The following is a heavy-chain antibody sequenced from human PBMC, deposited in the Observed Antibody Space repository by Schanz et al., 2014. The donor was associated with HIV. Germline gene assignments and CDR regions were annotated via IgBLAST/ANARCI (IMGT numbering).Heavy chain of an antibody. CDR2: ISYDGRNK. J-gene: IGHJ4*02. CDR3: ARAGVTDRFDH. D-gene: IGHD2-21*02. CDR1: GFTFRSYA. V-gene: IGHV3-30*04. Sequence: QVQLVESGGGVVQPGRSLRLSCAASGFTFRSYALHWVRQAPGKGLDWVAGISYDGRNKYYADSVKGRFTISRDKAKNSLYLQMNSLRDEDTAVYYCARAGVTDRFDHWGQGTLVTVSS.